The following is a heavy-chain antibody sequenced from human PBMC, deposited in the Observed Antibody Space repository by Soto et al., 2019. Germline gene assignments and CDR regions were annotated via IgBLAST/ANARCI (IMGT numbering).Heavy chain of an antibody. D-gene: IGHD6-13*01. V-gene: IGHV1-18*01. Sequence: QVQLVQSGAEVKKPGASVKISCKASGYSFTSYGISWVRQAPGQGLEWMGWISAYNGNKKCAQKLQGRVTMTTDTSTSTAYMELRSLRSDDTAVYYCARDLWQQLVDYWGQGTLVIVSS. CDR2: ISAYNGNK. J-gene: IGHJ4*02. CDR1: GYSFTSYG. CDR3: ARDLWQQLVDY.